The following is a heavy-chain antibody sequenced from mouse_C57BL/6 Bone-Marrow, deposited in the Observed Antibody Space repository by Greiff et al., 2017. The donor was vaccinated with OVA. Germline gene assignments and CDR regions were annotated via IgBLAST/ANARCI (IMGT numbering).Heavy chain of an antibody. V-gene: IGHV5-9-1*02. Sequence: EVKLMESGEGLVKPGGSLKLSCAASGFTFSSYAMSWVRQTPEKRLEWVAYISSGGDYLYYADTVKGRFTISRDNARNTLYLQMSSLKSEDTAMYYCTRDAGTMVTPFAYWGQGTLVTVSA. D-gene: IGHD2-2*01. CDR1: GFTFSSYA. CDR2: ISSGGDYL. CDR3: TRDAGTMVTPFAY. J-gene: IGHJ3*01.